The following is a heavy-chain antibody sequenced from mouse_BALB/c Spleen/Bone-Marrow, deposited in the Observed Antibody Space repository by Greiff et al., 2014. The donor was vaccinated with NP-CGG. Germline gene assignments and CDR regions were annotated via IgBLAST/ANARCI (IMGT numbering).Heavy chain of an antibody. CDR2: IYPGNNDA. CDR1: GYTFTNYW. V-gene: IGHV1-5*01. J-gene: IGHJ3*01. Sequence: EVKLMESGTVLARPGASLRMSCKASGYTFTNYWINWIKQRPGQGLEWIGAIYPGNNDAKYTQKFKAKAKLTAVTSTSTADTELSSLTNEDSAVYYCARNWDWVFAYWGQGTLVTVSA. D-gene: IGHD4-1*01. CDR3: ARNWDWVFAY.